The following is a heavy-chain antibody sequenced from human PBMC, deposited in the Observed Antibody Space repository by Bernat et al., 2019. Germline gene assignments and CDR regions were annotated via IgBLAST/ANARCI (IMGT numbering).Heavy chain of an antibody. CDR1: GFTFSTYW. CDR3: VRGSGYYYFDY. V-gene: IGHV3-74*01. CDR2: LSTDGSNT. D-gene: IGHD3-22*01. Sequence: EVHLVESGGGLVQPGGSLRLSCTASGFTFSTYWMHWVRQAPGKGLEWVLGLSTDGSNTRYSDSVKGRFTISRDNAKNTLYLQMNGVRVDDTAVYYCVRGSGYYYFDYWGQGILVTVSS. J-gene: IGHJ4*02.